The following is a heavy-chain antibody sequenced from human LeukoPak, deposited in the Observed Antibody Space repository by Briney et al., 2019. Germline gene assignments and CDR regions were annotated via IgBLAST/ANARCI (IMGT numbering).Heavy chain of an antibody. CDR3: AKDGVTMIVVVTPGYFDY. J-gene: IGHJ4*02. CDR2: ISGSGGST. D-gene: IGHD3-22*01. Sequence: PGGSLRLSCAASGFTFSSYAMSWVRQAPGKGLEWVSAISGSGGSTYYADSVKGRFTISRDNSKNTLCLQMNSLRAEDTAVYYCAKDGVTMIVVVTPGYFDYWGQGTLVTVSS. CDR1: GFTFSSYA. V-gene: IGHV3-23*01.